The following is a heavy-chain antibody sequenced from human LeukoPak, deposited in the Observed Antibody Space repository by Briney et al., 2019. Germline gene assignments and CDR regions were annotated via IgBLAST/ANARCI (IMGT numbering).Heavy chain of an antibody. V-gene: IGHV4-59*01. Sequence: GSLRLSCAASGFRFSSYAMSWVRQAPGKGLEWIGHIYKIGTTNYNPSLKSRLTISADTSKNQFSLQLRSVTAADTAVYYCVIGVGWQPDYWGQGALVTVSS. CDR3: VIGVGWQPDY. CDR2: IYKIGTT. CDR1: GFRFSSYA. D-gene: IGHD2-15*01. J-gene: IGHJ4*02.